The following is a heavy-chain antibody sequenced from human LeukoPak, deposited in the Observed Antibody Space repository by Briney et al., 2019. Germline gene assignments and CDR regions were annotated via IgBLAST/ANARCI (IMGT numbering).Heavy chain of an antibody. Sequence: PSETLSLTCTVSGGSISSSNYYWGWVRQPPGKGLEWIGSIYYSATTYYNPSLKSRVTISVDTSKNQFSLKLSSVTAADTAVYYCARQAKGYCSSTSCYPEHYWGQGTLVTVSS. CDR1: GGSISSSNYY. CDR3: ARQAKGYCSSTSCYPEHY. V-gene: IGHV4-39*01. CDR2: IYYSATT. J-gene: IGHJ4*02. D-gene: IGHD2-2*01.